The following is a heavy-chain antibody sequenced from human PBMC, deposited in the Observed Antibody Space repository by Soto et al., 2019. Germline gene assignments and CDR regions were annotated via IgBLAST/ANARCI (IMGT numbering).Heavy chain of an antibody. V-gene: IGHV4-31*03. D-gene: IGHD3-10*01. Sequence: SETLSLTCTVSGGSISSGGYYWSWIRQHPGKGLEWIGYIYYSGSTYYNPSLKSRVTISVDTSKNQFSLKLSSVTAADTAVYYCASSSSQYYGSGTKLNWFDPWGQGTLVTVSS. CDR2: IYYSGST. CDR3: ASSSSQYYGSGTKLNWFDP. J-gene: IGHJ5*02. CDR1: GGSISSGGYY.